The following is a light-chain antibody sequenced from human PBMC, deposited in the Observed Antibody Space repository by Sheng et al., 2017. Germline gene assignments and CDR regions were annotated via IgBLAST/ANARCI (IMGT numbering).Light chain of an antibody. J-gene: IGKJ2*01. V-gene: IGKV3-20*01. CDR1: QSVSSN. CDR3: QSYGSSTGFS. Sequence: EIVMTQSPATLSVSPGERATLSCRASQSVSSNLAWYQQKPGQPPRLLIYHTSNRATGIPDRFSGSGSGTQFTLTISRLEPEDCGVYYCQSYGSSTGFSFGQGTKVEIK. CDR2: HTS.